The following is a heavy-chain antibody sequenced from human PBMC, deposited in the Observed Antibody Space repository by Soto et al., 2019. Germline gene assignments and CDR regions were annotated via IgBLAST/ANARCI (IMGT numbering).Heavy chain of an antibody. CDR2: IIPIFGIA. V-gene: IGHV1-69*08. J-gene: IGHJ6*02. Sequence: QVQLVQSGAEVKKPGSSVKVSCKASGGTFSRYSITWVLQAPGHGLEWIGRIIPIFGIASYAQKFQGRVTITADEYTSTAYMEQSSLRSDDTAVYDCAREDRDRETGLGPAAIDGMDVWGQGTTVTVSS. CDR1: GGTFSRYS. D-gene: IGHD2-2*01. CDR3: AREDRDRETGLGPAAIDGMDV.